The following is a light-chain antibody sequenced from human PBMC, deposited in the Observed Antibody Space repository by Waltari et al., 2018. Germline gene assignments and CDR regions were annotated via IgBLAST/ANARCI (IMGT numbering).Light chain of an antibody. Sequence: QSALTQPRSVSGSPGQSVTISCTETSSALGDYDYVSWYQSHPGKAPKLIIYDVRHRPSGVPDSFSGSKSGKTASLTISGLQAEDEGVYYCCSYAGSYTSAVFGGWTKLTVL. J-gene: IGLJ2*01. V-gene: IGLV2-11*01. CDR3: CSYAGSYTSAV. CDR1: SSALGDYDY. CDR2: DVR.